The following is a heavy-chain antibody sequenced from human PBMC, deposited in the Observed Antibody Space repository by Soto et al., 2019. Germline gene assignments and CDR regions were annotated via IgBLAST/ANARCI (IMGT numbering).Heavy chain of an antibody. Sequence: EVQLVESGGGLIQPGGSLRLACAASGFSVSSNYMSWVLQAPGKGLEWVSVIYTGGSTHYADSVEGRFTISRDISKNTLYLQMNSLRAEDTAVYYCARDPGSIAVAGTIWGQGTLVTVSS. CDR1: GFSVSSNY. D-gene: IGHD6-19*01. J-gene: IGHJ4*02. CDR2: IYTGGST. CDR3: ARDPGSIAVAGTI. V-gene: IGHV3-53*01.